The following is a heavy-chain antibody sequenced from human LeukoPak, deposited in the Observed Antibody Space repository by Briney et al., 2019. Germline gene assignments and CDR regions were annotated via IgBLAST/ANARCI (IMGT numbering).Heavy chain of an antibody. D-gene: IGHD3-9*01. CDR2: ISYDGSNK. CDR1: GFTFSSYG. CDR3: AKDVSRSLRYFDWLLPAEYFQH. V-gene: IGHV3-30*18. J-gene: IGHJ1*01. Sequence: GRSLRLSCAASGFTFSSYGMHWVRQAPGKGLEWVAVISYDGSNKYYADSVKGRFTISRDNSKNTLYLQMNSLRAEDTAVYYCAKDVSRSLRYFDWLLPAEYFQHWGQGTLVTVSS.